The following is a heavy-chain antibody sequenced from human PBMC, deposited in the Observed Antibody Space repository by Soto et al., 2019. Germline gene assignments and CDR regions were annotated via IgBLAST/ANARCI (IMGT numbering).Heavy chain of an antibody. CDR3: AREKYYDFWSGPIYGMDV. J-gene: IGHJ6*02. D-gene: IGHD3-3*01. CDR2: ISSSGSTI. V-gene: IGHV3-48*03. Sequence: GGSLRLSCAASGFTFSSYEMNCVRQAPGKGLEWVSYISSSGSTIYYADSVKGRFTISRDNAKNSLYLQMNSLRAEDTAVYYCAREKYYDFWSGPIYGMDVWGQGTTVTVSS. CDR1: GFTFSSYE.